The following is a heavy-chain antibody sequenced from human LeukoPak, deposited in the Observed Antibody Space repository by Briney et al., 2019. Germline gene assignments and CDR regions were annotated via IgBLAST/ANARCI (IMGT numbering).Heavy chain of an antibody. CDR2: ISAYNGNT. CDR1: GYTFTSYY. J-gene: IGHJ5*02. V-gene: IGHV1-18*04. Sequence: ASVKVSCKASGYTFTSYYMHWVRQAPGQGLEWMGWISAYNGNTNYAQKLQGRVTMTTDTSTSTAYMELRSLRSDDTAVYYCARSYNWNYGEGNWFDPWGQGTLVTVSS. CDR3: ARSYNWNYGEGNWFDP. D-gene: IGHD1-7*01.